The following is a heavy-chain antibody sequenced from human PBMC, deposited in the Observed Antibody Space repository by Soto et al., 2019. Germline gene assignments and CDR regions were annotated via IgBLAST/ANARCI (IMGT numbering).Heavy chain of an antibody. J-gene: IGHJ5*02. CDR2: IYPHTGDT. CDR1: GYIFTGYY. V-gene: IGHV1-2*02. D-gene: IGHD3-3*01. Sequence: ASVKVSCKASGYIFTGYYLHWMRQAPGQGLEWVGWIYPHTGDTNSARKFRGRVTVTSDTSISTAYMELTRLRPDDTAVYFCARGGSGDLWRAYYHWFDPWGQGTLVTVSS. CDR3: ARGGSGDLWRAYYHWFDP.